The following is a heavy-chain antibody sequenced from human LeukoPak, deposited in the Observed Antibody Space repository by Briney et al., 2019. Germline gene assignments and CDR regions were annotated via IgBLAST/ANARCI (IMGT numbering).Heavy chain of an antibody. CDR3: AKDYGGNPYYFDH. CDR2: ISYDGSNK. J-gene: IGHJ4*02. Sequence: GGSLRLSCAASGFTFSSYGMHWVRQAPGKGLEWVAVISYDGSNKYYADSVKGRFTISRDNSKNTLNLQMNSLRGEDAAMYYCAKDYGGNPYYFDHWGQGTLVTVSS. D-gene: IGHD4-23*01. CDR1: GFTFSSYG. V-gene: IGHV3-30*18.